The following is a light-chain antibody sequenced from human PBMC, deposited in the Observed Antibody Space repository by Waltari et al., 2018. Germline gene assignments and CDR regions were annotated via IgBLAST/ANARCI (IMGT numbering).Light chain of an antibody. V-gene: IGKV2-28*01. J-gene: IGKJ2*01. Sequence: EIVLPQSPLSLPVTPGEPASISCRSRRSLVHSNGKNYLDWYLKKPGQSPQLLVYLGSNRASWVPNRFSGSGSGTDFTLKISRVEAEDVGVYYCMQALQTRTFGQGTKLEIK. CDR3: MQALQTRT. CDR2: LGS. CDR1: RSLVHSNGKNY.